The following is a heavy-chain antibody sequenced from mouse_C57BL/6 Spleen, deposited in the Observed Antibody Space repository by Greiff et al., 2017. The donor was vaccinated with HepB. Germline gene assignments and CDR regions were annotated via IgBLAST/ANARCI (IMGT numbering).Heavy chain of an antibody. CDR1: GFTFSDAW. V-gene: IGHV6-6*01. CDR2: IRNKANNHAT. J-gene: IGHJ1*03. D-gene: IGHD2-1*01. Sequence: EVKLVESGGGLVQPGGSMKLSCAASGFTFSDAWMDWVRQSPEKGLEWVAEIRNKANNHATYYAESVKGRFTISRDDSKSSVYLHMNSLRAEDTGIYYCTRVYGNYDWYFDVWGTVTTVTVSS. CDR3: TRVYGNYDWYFDV.